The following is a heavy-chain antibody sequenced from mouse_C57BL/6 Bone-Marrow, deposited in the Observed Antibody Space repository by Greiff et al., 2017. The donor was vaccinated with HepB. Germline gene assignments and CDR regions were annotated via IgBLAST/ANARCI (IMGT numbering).Heavy chain of an antibody. CDR1: GFTFSSYG. V-gene: IGHV5-6*01. CDR3: ARSGDYGSTYYFDY. D-gene: IGHD1-1*01. CDR2: ISSGGSYT. Sequence: EVQRVESGGDLVKPGGSLKLSCAASGFTFSSYGMSWVRQTPDKRLEWVATISSGGSYTYYPDSVKGRFTISRDNAKNTLYLQMSSLKSEDTAMYYCARSGDYGSTYYFDYWGQGTTLTVSS. J-gene: IGHJ2*01.